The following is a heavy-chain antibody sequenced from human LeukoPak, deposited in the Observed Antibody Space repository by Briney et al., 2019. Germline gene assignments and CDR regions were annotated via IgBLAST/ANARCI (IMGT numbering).Heavy chain of an antibody. CDR3: ARLVAAAGSVTIDY. D-gene: IGHD6-13*01. Sequence: PSVTLPLTHTVCGGSISSYYWSWIRQPPRKGLEGIGYIYYSESTNYTPSLKSRVTIVVDTSKNQFSLKLSSVTAADTAVYYCARLVAAAGSVTIDYWGQGTLVSVSS. CDR1: GGSISSYY. J-gene: IGHJ4*02. CDR2: IYYSEST. V-gene: IGHV4-59*08.